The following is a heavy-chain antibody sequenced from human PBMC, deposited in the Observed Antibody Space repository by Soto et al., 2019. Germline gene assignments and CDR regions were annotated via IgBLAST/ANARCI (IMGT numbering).Heavy chain of an antibody. CDR1: GGSINSYY. J-gene: IGHJ4*02. V-gene: IGHV4-59*08. CDR2: ISYSGST. D-gene: IGHD1-1*01. Sequence: QVQLQESGPGLVKPSETLSLTCTVSGGSINSYYWGWVRQPPGKGLEWIGYISYSGSTSNNPSLTGRVTISVDTSNNQFSLKVSSVTAADTAVYYCARHNPIGNNWNYFDYWGQGTLVTVSS. CDR3: ARHNPIGNNWNYFDY.